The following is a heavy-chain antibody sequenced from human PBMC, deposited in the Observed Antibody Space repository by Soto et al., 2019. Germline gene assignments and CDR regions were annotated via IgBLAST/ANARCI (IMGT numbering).Heavy chain of an antibody. J-gene: IGHJ6*02. CDR3: ARGSYYYDSSGGSCYSAELSRYYYGMDV. D-gene: IGHD2-15*01. CDR2: IYYSGST. V-gene: IGHV4-30-4*01. Sequence: SETLSLTCTVSGGSISSGDYYWSWIRQPPGKGLEWIGYIYYSGSTYYNPSLKSRVTISVDTSKNQFSLKLSSVTAADTAVYYCARGSYYYDSSGGSCYSAELSRYYYGMDVWGQGTTVTVSS. CDR1: GGSISSGDYY.